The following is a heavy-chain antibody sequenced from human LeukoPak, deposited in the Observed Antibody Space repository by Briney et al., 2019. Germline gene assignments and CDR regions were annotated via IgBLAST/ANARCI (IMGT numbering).Heavy chain of an antibody. V-gene: IGHV3-74*01. Sequence: GGSLRLSCGAAGFPFSIYWKHGLRQAPGGGLVWVLRIKSDGRTNYADSVKGRFTISRDSAKNTVSLQMNSLRAEDTGVYYCARAPSEIGGYYPEYFRHWGQGTLVTVSS. J-gene: IGHJ1*01. CDR3: ARAPSEIGGYYPEYFRH. D-gene: IGHD3-22*01. CDR2: IKSDGRT. CDR1: GFPFSIYW.